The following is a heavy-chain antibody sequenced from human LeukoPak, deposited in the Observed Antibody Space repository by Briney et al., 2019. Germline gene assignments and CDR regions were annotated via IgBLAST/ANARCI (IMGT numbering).Heavy chain of an antibody. V-gene: IGHV1-3*01. CDR2: INAGNGNT. Sequence: GASVKVSCKASGYTFTSYAMHWVRQAPGQRLEWMGWINAGNGNTEYSQKFQGRVTITRDTPARTAYMELSSLRSEDTAVYYCARESVVGYYYGMDVWGQGTTVTVSS. CDR3: ARESVVGYYYGMDV. D-gene: IGHD2-2*01. CDR1: GYTFTSYA. J-gene: IGHJ6*02.